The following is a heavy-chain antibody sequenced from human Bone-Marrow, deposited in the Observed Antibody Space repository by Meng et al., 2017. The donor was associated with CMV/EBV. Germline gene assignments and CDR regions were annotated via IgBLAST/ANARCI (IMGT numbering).Heavy chain of an antibody. Sequence: GESLKISCAASGFNFNIYSMNWVRQAPGKGLEWVSHISGGTTYSMYYAGSVKGRFTISRDNAKNSLYLQINSLRVEDTAVYYCARDLRHYHYGMDVWGQGTTVTVSS. D-gene: IGHD6-6*01. J-gene: IGHJ6*02. CDR3: ARDLRHYHYGMDV. V-gene: IGHV3-48*04. CDR1: GFNFNIYS. CDR2: ISGGTTYSM.